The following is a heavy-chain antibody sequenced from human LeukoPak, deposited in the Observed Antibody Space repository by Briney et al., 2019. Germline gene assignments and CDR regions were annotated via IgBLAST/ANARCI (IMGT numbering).Heavy chain of an antibody. J-gene: IGHJ4*02. CDR3: ARAPSRSGSYYPYFDY. CDR2: IYYSGST. CDR1: GGSISSGDYY. D-gene: IGHD3-10*01. Sequence: SQTLSLTCTVSGGSISSGDYYWSWIRQPPGKGLVWLGYIYYSGSTYYNPSLKSRVTISVDTSKNQFSLKLSSVTAAGTDVYYCARAPSRSGSYYPYFDYWGQGTLVTVSS. V-gene: IGHV4-30-4*01.